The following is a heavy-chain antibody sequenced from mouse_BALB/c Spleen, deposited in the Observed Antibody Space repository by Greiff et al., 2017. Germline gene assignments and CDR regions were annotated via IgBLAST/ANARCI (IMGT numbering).Heavy chain of an antibody. Sequence: VQLVESGPGLVQPSQSLSITCTVSGFSLTSYGVHWVRQSPGKGLEWLGVIWSGGSTDYNAAFISRLSISKDNSKSQVFFKMNSLQANDTAIYYCARNKGGWYFDVWGAGTTVTVSS. CDR2: IWSGGST. V-gene: IGHV2-2*02. CDR1: GFSLTSYG. J-gene: IGHJ1*01. CDR3: ARNKGGWYFDV. D-gene: IGHD1-3*01.